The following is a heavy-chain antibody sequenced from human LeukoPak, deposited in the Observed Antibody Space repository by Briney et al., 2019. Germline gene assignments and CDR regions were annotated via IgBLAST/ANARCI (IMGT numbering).Heavy chain of an antibody. D-gene: IGHD4-23*01. CDR2: IGGSNTYV. CDR3: ASHLGGNSGY. CDR1: GFTFSSYT. J-gene: IGHJ4*02. V-gene: IGHV3-21*01. Sequence: GGSLRLSCAASGFTFSSYTLNWVRQAPGKGLEWVSSIGGSNTYVFYADSVKGRFTISRDNAKNSLYLQMNSLRDADTAVYYCASHLGGNSGYWGQGTLVTVSS.